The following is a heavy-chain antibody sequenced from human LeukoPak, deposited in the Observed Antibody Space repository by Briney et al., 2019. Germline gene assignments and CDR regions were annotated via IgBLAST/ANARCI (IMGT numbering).Heavy chain of an antibody. CDR2: IYSGGST. V-gene: IGHV3-66*01. J-gene: IGHJ6*02. D-gene: IGHD3-3*01. CDR3: ASAVLRFLIDYYGMDV. Sequence: GGSLRLSCAASGFTVSSNYMSWVRQAPGKGLEWVSVIYSGGSTYYADSVKGRFTISRDNSKNTLYLQMNSLRAEDTAVYYCASAVLRFLIDYYGMDVWGQGTTVTVSS. CDR1: GFTVSSNY.